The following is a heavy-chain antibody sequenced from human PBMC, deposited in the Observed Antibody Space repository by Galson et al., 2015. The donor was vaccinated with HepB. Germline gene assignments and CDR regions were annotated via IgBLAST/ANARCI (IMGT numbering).Heavy chain of an antibody. CDR1: GYTFTSYG. V-gene: IGHV1-18*04. Sequence: SVKVSCKASGYTFTSYGISWVRQAPGRGLEWMGWISAYNGNTNYAQELQGRVTMTTDTSTSTAYMELRSLRSDDTAVYYCARGLGYCSSTSCYEEYYFDYWGQGTLVTVSS. CDR2: ISAYNGNT. J-gene: IGHJ4*02. CDR3: ARGLGYCSSTSCYEEYYFDY. D-gene: IGHD2-2*01.